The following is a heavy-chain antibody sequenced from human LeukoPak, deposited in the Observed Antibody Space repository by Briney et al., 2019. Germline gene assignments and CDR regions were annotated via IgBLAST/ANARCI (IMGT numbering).Heavy chain of an antibody. V-gene: IGHV1-69*05. CDR3: ARSGDFWSGYNWFDP. Sequence: SVKVSCKASGGTFSSYAISWVRQAPGQGLEWMGGIIPIFGTANYAQKFQGRVTITTDESTSTAYMELSSLRSEDTAVYYCARSGDFWSGYNWFDPWGQGTLVTVSS. D-gene: IGHD3-3*01. CDR2: IIPIFGTA. J-gene: IGHJ5*02. CDR1: GGTFSSYA.